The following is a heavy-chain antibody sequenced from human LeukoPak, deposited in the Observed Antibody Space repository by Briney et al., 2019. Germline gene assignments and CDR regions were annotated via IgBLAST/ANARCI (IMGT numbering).Heavy chain of an antibody. V-gene: IGHV4-34*10. CDR3: ARGGYVYSYGGGDAFDI. CDR1: GGSLSGYY. D-gene: IGHD5-18*01. J-gene: IGHJ3*02. Sequence: SETLSLTCAVSGGSLSGYYWTWIRQPPGKGLEWIGEINHSGSTNYNPSLKSRVTMSVDTSKNQFSLNLSSVTAADTAVYYCARGGYVYSYGGGDAFDIWGQGTMVTVSS. CDR2: INHSGST.